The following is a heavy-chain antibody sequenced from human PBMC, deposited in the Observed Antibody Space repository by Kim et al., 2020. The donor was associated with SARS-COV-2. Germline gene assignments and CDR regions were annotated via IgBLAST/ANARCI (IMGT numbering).Heavy chain of an antibody. CDR3: TRHGGIAEIDY. CDR2: IRSKANSYAT. V-gene: IGHV3-73*01. CDR1: GFTFSGSA. Sequence: GGSLRLSCAASGFTFSGSAMHWVRQASGKGLEWVGRIRSKANSYATAYAASVKGRFTISRDDSKNTAYLQMNSLKTKDTAVYYCTRHGGIAEIDYWGQGTLVTVSS. J-gene: IGHJ4*02. D-gene: IGHD6-13*01.